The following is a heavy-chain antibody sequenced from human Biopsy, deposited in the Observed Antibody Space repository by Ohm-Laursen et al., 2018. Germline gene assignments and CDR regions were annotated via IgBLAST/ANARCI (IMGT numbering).Heavy chain of an antibody. D-gene: IGHD5-12*01. CDR3: ARLGSGDYFPTFFDF. J-gene: IGHJ4*02. CDR2: IFYSANT. Sequence: SDTLSLTCPVSGVSINGGRYYWNWIRHHPGKGLEWIGNIFYSANTYSNPSLKSRVTISVDTSKNQFSLKLSSVTAADTAVYYCARLGSGDYFPTFFDFWGQGALVTVSS. V-gene: IGHV4-31*03. CDR1: GVSINGGRYY.